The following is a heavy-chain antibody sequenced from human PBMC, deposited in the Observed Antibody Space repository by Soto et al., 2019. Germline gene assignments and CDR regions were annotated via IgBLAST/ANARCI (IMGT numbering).Heavy chain of an antibody. CDR1: GGSVSSGSYY. CDR2: IYYSGST. V-gene: IGHV4-61*01. CDR3: ARGLGAAMVTPYYYYMDV. D-gene: IGHD5-18*01. Sequence: PSETLSLTCTVSGGSVSSGSYYWSWIRQPPGKGLEWIGYIYYSGSTNYNPSLKSRVTISVDTSKNQFSLKLSSVTAADTAVYYCARGLGAAMVTPYYYYMDVWGKGTTVTVSS. J-gene: IGHJ6*03.